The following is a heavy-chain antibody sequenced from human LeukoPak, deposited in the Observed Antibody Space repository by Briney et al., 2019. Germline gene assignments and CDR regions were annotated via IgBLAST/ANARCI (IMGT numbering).Heavy chain of an antibody. Sequence: SQTLSLTCTVSGGSISSGDYYWSWIRQPPGKGLEWIGYIYYSGSTYYNPSLKSRVTISVDTSENQFSLKLSSVTAADTAVYYCARVDFWSDYFFDFWGQGTLVTVSS. CDR3: ARVDFWSDYFFDF. J-gene: IGHJ4*02. V-gene: IGHV4-30-4*08. CDR2: IYYSGST. CDR1: GGSISSGDYY. D-gene: IGHD3-3*01.